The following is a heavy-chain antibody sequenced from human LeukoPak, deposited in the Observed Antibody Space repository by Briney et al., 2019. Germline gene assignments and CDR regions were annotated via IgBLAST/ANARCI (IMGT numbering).Heavy chain of an antibody. V-gene: IGHV3-48*01. CDR3: ARDPYSGSYGNYYYYYMDV. Sequence: GGSLRLSCAASGFTFSSYSMNWVRQAPGKGLEWVSYISISSTIYYADSVKGRFTISRDNAKNSLYLQMNSLRAEDTAVYYCARDPYSGSYGNYYYYYMDVWGKGTTVTISS. CDR2: ISISSTI. D-gene: IGHD1-26*01. J-gene: IGHJ6*03. CDR1: GFTFSSYS.